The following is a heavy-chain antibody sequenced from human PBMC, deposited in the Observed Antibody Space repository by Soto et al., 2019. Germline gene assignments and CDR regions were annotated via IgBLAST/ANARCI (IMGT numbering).Heavy chain of an antibody. Sequence: GGSLRLSCAASGFNFNTFAMSWIRQAPGKGLEWVSHISSSGGSRDYADSVRGRFTVSRDNSKNVLFLQMNSLRAEDTAVYYCAKDFQFGGSGTGYFDNWGQGTLVTVSS. CDR2: ISSSGGSR. V-gene: IGHV3-23*01. D-gene: IGHD3-10*01. CDR1: GFNFNTFA. CDR3: AKDFQFGGSGTGYFDN. J-gene: IGHJ4*02.